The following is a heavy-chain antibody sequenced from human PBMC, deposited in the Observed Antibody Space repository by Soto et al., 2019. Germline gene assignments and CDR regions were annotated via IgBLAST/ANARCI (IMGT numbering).Heavy chain of an antibody. CDR1: GGTFSSYA. CDR2: IIPIFGTA. V-gene: IGHV1-69*13. J-gene: IGHJ6*02. Sequence: SVQVSCKASGGTFSSYAISWVRQAPGQGLEWMGGIIPIFGTANYAQKFQGRVTITADEATSTAYMELSSLRSEDTAVYHCARPLERATITDCYYRMDVWGQGTTVTVAS. CDR3: ARPLERATITDCYYRMDV. D-gene: IGHD5-12*01.